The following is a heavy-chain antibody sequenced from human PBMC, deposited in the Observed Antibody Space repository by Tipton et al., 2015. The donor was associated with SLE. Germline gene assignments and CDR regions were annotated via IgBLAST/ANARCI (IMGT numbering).Heavy chain of an antibody. V-gene: IGHV4-39*01. CDR2: ISYTGTA. J-gene: IGHJ5*01. Sequence: TLSLTCTVSGDSITRSSFYWGWIRQPPGKGLEWIAYISYTGTADYSPSLKSRVTISLDTSMNQFSLKLNSVTAADTALYYCAAMYGDARTNWFDSWGQGTLVTVSS. D-gene: IGHD4-17*01. CDR3: AAMYGDARTNWFDS. CDR1: GDSITRSSFY.